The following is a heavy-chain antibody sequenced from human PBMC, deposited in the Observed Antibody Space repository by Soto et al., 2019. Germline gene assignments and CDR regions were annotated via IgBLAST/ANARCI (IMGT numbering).Heavy chain of an antibody. D-gene: IGHD6-13*01. V-gene: IGHV3-33*01. J-gene: IGHJ6*02. CDR1: GFSFSDYG. CDR3: ARDQGRATADGPLGNGLDV. Sequence: QVLLVESGGGVVQPGTSVRLSCAASGFSFSDYGMHWVRQAPGKGLEWLTIIWFDASHEYYADSVKGRFTISRDNSNNTLYLQLNSLTADDTAVYFCARDQGRATADGPLGNGLDVWGQGTAVTVSS. CDR2: IWFDASHE.